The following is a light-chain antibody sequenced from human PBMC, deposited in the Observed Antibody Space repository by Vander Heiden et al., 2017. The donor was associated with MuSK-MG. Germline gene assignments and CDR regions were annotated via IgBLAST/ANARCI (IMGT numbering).Light chain of an antibody. CDR1: NIGSKN. CDR2: RDS. Sequence: SYELTQPLSVSVALGQTARITCGGTNIGSKNVHWYQQKPGQAPVLVIYRDSNRPAGIPERFSGSNSGNTATLTISRAQAGDEADYYCQVWDSSTDVFGGGTKLTVL. CDR3: QVWDSSTDV. V-gene: IGLV3-9*01. J-gene: IGLJ2*01.